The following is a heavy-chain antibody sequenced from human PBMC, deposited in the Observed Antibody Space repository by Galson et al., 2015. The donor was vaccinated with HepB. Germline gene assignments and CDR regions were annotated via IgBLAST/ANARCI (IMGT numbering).Heavy chain of an antibody. CDR3: VKEDILTGYSVGSFHF. CDR1: GFRFHYYA. CDR2: ISHNGGAT. Sequence: SLRLSCAGSGFRFHYYALHWVRQAPGMGLEFVSGISHNGGATKFADSVRDRFTISRDNSKNTMYLQMNSLRTEDTAVYYCVKEDILTGYSVGSFHFWGRGTMVTVSS. D-gene: IGHD3-9*01. J-gene: IGHJ3*01. V-gene: IGHV3-64D*06.